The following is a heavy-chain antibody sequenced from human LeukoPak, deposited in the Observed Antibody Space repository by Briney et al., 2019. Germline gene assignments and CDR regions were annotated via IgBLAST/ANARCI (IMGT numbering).Heavy chain of an antibody. CDR1: GGSISSSSYY. V-gene: IGHV4-39*07. CDR3: ARARSGSGWYWFDP. J-gene: IGHJ5*02. D-gene: IGHD6-19*01. CDR2: IYYSGST. Sequence: SETPSLTCTVSGGSISSSSYYWGWIRQPPGKGLEWIGSIYYSGSTYYNTSLKSRVTISVDTSKNQFSLKLSSVTAADTAVYYCARARSGSGWYWFDPWGQGTLVIVSS.